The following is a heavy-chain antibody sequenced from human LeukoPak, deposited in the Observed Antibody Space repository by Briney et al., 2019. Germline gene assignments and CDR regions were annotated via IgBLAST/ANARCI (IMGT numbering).Heavy chain of an antibody. V-gene: IGHV4-61*02. CDR3: ARDFRETQRWSMRRYYYYYMDV. D-gene: IGHD5-24*01. CDR1: GGSISSDDYY. CDR2: VYTSGST. J-gene: IGHJ6*03. Sequence: SGTLSLTCTVSGGSISSDDYYWSWIRQPAGKGLEWIGRVYTSGSTNYNPSLRSRVTISVDTSKNQFSLKLSSVAAADTAVYYCARDFRETQRWSMRRYYYYYMDVWGKGTTVTVSS.